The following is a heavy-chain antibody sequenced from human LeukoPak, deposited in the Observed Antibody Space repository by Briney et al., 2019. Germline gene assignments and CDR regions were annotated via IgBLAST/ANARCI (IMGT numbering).Heavy chain of an antibody. J-gene: IGHJ4*02. CDR3: AKGGWTKRGGLDY. CDR1: GFTFVDYA. CDR2: ISWNSGSI. D-gene: IGHD6-19*01. V-gene: IGHV3-9*01. Sequence: GRSLRLSCAASGFTFVDYAMHWVRQAPGKGLEWVSGISWNSGSIGYADSVKGRFTISRDNAKNSLYLQMNSLRAEDTALYYCAKGGWTKRGGLDYWGQGTLVTVSS.